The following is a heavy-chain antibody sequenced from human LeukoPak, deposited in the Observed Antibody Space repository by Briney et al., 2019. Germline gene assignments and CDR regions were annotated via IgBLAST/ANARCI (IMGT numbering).Heavy chain of an antibody. D-gene: IGHD2-2*01. Sequence: GGSLRLSCAPSGFTFSSYWMGWVRQAPGKGLEWVANIKQDGSEKYYVDSVKGRFTISRDNAKNSLYLQMNSLRVEDTAVYYCAREARSGYCSSISCYDYWGQGTLVTVSS. CDR2: IKQDGSEK. V-gene: IGHV3-7*01. CDR3: AREARSGYCSSISCYDY. J-gene: IGHJ4*02. CDR1: GFTFSSYW.